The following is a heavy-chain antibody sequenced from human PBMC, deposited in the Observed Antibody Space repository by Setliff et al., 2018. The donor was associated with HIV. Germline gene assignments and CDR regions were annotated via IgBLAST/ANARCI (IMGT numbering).Heavy chain of an antibody. D-gene: IGHD3-9*01. J-gene: IGHJ2*01. CDR3: TRDTGYILSGYRPHWYFDL. V-gene: IGHV4-61*02. Sequence: TLSLICTFSGDSISSGNYYWSWIRQPAGKGLEWIGRIYSTGSTNYNPSLKSRVTISSDTSKNLFSLKLTTVTAADAAVYYCTRDTGYILSGYRPHWYFDLWGRGTLVTAPQ. CDR2: IYSTGST. CDR1: GDSISSGNYY.